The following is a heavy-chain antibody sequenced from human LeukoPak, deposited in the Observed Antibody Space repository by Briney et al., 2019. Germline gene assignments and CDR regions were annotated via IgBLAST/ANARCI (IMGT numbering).Heavy chain of an antibody. J-gene: IGHJ5*02. CDR1: GFTFSSYE. CDR3: ARDRRVATITSWFDP. V-gene: IGHV3-48*03. Sequence: GGSLRLSCAASGFTFSSYELNWVRQAPGKGLEWVSYISSSGSTIYYADSVKGRFTISRDNAKNSLYLRMNSLRAEDTAVYYCARDRRVATITSWFDPWGQGTLVTVSS. CDR2: ISSSGSTI. D-gene: IGHD5-12*01.